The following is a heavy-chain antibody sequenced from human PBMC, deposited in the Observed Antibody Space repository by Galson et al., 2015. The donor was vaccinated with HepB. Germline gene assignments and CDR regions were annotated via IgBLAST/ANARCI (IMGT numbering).Heavy chain of an antibody. CDR3: AGYSSAWASFDF. CDR1: GGSFRGNY. CDR2: INHSGST. V-gene: IGHV4-34*01. J-gene: IGHJ4*02. D-gene: IGHD6-19*01. Sequence: LSLTCAVHGGSFRGNYWSWIRQPPRKGLEWIGEINHSGSTNYNPSLKSRVTISLDTSKKQFSLKLSSVTAADTAVYYCAGYSSAWASFDFWGQGTLVTVSS.